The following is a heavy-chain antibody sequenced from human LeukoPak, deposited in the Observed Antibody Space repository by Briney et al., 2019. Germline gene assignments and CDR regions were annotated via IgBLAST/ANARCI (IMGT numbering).Heavy chain of an antibody. J-gene: IGHJ4*02. V-gene: IGHV4-30-4*01. CDR3: ARGWNS. D-gene: IGHD1/OR15-1a*01. Sequence: PSETLSLTCAVYGVSFSGYYWSWIRQPPGKGLEWIGYIYYSGSTYYNPSLKSRVTISVDTSKNQFSLKLSSVTAADTAVYYCARGWNSWGQGTLVTVSS. CDR2: IYYSGST. CDR1: GVSFSGYY.